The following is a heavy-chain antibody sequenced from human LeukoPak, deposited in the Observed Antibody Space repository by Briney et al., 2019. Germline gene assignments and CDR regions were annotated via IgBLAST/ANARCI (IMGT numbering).Heavy chain of an antibody. CDR1: GFTLSSYS. CDR2: ISSSSSYI. V-gene: IGHV3-21*01. Sequence: PGGSLRLSCAASGFTLSSYSMNWVRQAPGKGLEWVSSISSSSSYIYYADSVKGRFTISRDNAKNSLYLQMNSLRAEDTAVYYCARRAYCSSTSCAFDYWGQGTLVTVSS. J-gene: IGHJ4*02. CDR3: ARRAYCSSTSCAFDY. D-gene: IGHD2-2*01.